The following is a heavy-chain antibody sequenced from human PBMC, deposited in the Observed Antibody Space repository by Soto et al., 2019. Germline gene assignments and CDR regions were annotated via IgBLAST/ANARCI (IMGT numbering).Heavy chain of an antibody. Sequence: SLRLSCVASGFTFSTYAMDWVHQAPGKGLEWVGVITPDGSNARYADSVKGRFTISRDNSKNTLYLQMNSLRAEDTAVYYCAREPPVDTAMVIYFDYWGQGTLVTVSS. CDR3: AREPPVDTAMVIYFDY. CDR1: GFTFSTYA. J-gene: IGHJ4*02. V-gene: IGHV3-30-3*01. CDR2: ITPDGSNA. D-gene: IGHD5-18*01.